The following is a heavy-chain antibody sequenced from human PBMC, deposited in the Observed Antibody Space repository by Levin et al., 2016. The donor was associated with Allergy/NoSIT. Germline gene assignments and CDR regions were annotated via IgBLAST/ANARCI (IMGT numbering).Heavy chain of an antibody. D-gene: IGHD1-26*01. CDR1: GYTFTGYY. J-gene: IGHJ6*02. CDR3: AREIAGGTASHYYYGMDV. V-gene: IGHV1-2*02. CDR2: INPNSGGT. Sequence: SVKVSCKASGYTFTGYYMHWVRQAPGQGLEWMGWINPNSGGTNYAQNFQGRVTMNRDTSISTAYMDLSRLRSDDTAVYYCAREIAGGTASHYYYGMDVWGQGTTVTVS.